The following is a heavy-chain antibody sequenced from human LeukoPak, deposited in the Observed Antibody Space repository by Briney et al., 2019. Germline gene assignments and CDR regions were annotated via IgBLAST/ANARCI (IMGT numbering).Heavy chain of an antibody. J-gene: IGHJ6*04. D-gene: IGHD2-2*01. Sequence: GGSLRLSCAASGFTFSSYAMSWVRQAPGKGLEWVSAISGSGGSTYYADSVKGRFTISRDNSKNTLYLQMNSLRAEDTAVYYCAKGESLGYCSSTSCNGLYYGMDVWGKGTTVTVSS. CDR1: GFTFSSYA. CDR2: ISGSGGST. V-gene: IGHV3-23*01. CDR3: AKGESLGYCSSTSCNGLYYGMDV.